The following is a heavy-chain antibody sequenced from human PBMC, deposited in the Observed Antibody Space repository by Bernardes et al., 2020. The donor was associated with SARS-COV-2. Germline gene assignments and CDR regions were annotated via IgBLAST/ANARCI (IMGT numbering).Heavy chain of an antibody. J-gene: IGHJ6*02. CDR2: CRGKGERYNT. D-gene: IGHD6-19*01. Sequence: GGFPRLPRYAPGFTFSENYMARVRQAPGKGLEWVGRCRGKGERYNTKYAASVKGRFTISRDDSKNSVYLQMNSLKIEDTAVYYCARDQWRPDYYYGLDVCGQGTKVTVS. V-gene: IGHV3-72*01. CDR3: ARDQWRPDYYYGLDV. CDR1: GFTFSENY.